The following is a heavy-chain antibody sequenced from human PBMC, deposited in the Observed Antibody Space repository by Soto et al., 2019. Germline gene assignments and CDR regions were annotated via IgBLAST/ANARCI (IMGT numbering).Heavy chain of an antibody. CDR2: ISGKSDNT. CDR3: AKGSSSGWYPYDAFDI. V-gene: IGHV3-23*01. CDR1: GFTFSNYA. D-gene: IGHD6-19*01. Sequence: GGSLRLSCAASGFTFSNYAMSWVRQAPGKGLEWVSAISGKSDNTYYADSVKGRFTISRDNSKNTLYLQMTSLRAEDTAIYYCAKGSSSGWYPYDAFDIWGPGTMVTVSS. J-gene: IGHJ3*02.